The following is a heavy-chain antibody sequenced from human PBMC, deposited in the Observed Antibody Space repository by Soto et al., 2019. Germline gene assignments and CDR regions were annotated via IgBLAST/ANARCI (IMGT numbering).Heavy chain of an antibody. CDR3: ARRSSGWYFDY. V-gene: IGHV3-23*01. CDR2: ISGSGGST. J-gene: IGHJ4*01. CDR1: GFTFSNYA. D-gene: IGHD6-19*01. Sequence: EVQLLESGGGLVQPGGSLRLSCAAPGFTFSNYAMNWVRQAPGKGLEWVSVISGSGGSTYYADSVKGRFTISRDNSKNTLYLQMNSLRGEDTALYYCARRSSGWYFDYWGHGTLVIVSS.